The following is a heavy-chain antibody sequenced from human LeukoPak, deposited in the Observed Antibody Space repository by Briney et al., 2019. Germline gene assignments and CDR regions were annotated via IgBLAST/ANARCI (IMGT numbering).Heavy chain of an antibody. J-gene: IGHJ4*02. CDR3: TTDVLTRAGWLKGY. Sequence: GGSLRLSCAASGFTFSNAWMSWVRRAPGKGLEWVGRIKSKTDGGTTDYAAPVKGRFTISRDDSKNTLYLQMNSLKTEDTAVYYCTTDVLTRAGWLKGYWGQGTLVTVSS. D-gene: IGHD3-10*02. CDR1: GFTFSNAW. CDR2: IKSKTDGGTT. V-gene: IGHV3-15*01.